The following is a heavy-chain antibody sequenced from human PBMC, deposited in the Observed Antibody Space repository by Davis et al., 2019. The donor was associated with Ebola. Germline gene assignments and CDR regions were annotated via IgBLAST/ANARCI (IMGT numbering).Heavy chain of an antibody. Sequence: MPSETLSLTCTVFGGSISSSSYYWDWIRQPPGKGLEWIGSIYYSGSTYYNPSLKSRVTVSVDTSKNQFSLKLTSVTAADTAVYYCARRQYGSSPFDPWSQGTLVTVSS. D-gene: IGHD6-6*01. J-gene: IGHJ5*02. CDR3: ARRQYGSSPFDP. V-gene: IGHV4-39*01. CDR1: GGSISSSSYY. CDR2: IYYSGST.